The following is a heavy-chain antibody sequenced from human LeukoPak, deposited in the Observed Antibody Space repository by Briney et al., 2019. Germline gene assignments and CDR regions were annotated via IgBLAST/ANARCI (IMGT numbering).Heavy chain of an antibody. V-gene: IGHV3-23*01. CDR3: ATRPDVVPGY. CDR2: LSGSATIT. D-gene: IGHD6-19*01. CDR1: GFNFATYA. Sequence: GGSLRLSCAASGFNFATYAMTWVRQAPGEGLEWVSTLSGSATITYYADSVKGRFTVSRDNSKNTLYLQMNSLRVEDTAVYYCATRPDVVPGYWGQGTLVTVSS. J-gene: IGHJ4*02.